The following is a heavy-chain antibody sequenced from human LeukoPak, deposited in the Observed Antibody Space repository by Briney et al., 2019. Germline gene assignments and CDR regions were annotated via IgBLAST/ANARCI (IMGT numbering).Heavy chain of an antibody. CDR3: ARLLGTVTTYDY. V-gene: IGHV3-48*03. CDR1: RVTFSSDE. D-gene: IGHD1-7*01. J-gene: IGHJ4*02. Sequence: GGSLRLSCAASRVTFSSDEMNWGRQAPGKGLEAVSCISSTGSTIYYADSVKGRFTISRDTDKNSLYLKMNSLRAEDTAVYYCARLLGTVTTYDYWGQGTLVTVSS. CDR2: ISSTGSTI.